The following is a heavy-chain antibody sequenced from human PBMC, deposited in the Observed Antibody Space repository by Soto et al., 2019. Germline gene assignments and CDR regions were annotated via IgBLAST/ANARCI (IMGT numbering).Heavy chain of an antibody. D-gene: IGHD3-16*01. CDR2: MNPNSGNT. Sequence: GASVKVSCKASGYTFTSYDINWVRQATGQGLEWMGWMNPNSGNTGYAQKFQGRVTMTRNTSISTAYMELSSLISDDTAVYYCTRDRGTSMITKLFDYWGQGTLVTVSS. J-gene: IGHJ4*02. CDR1: GYTFTSYD. V-gene: IGHV1-8*01. CDR3: TRDRGTSMITKLFDY.